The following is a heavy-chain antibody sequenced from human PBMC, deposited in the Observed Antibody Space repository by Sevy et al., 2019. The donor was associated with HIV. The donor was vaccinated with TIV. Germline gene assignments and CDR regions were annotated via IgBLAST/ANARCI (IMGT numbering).Heavy chain of an antibody. CDR3: TRNGGAFDNGFDP. CDR2: ISSSGSSI. Sequence: GGSLRLSCTASGFTFSSYDMNWVRQAPGKGLEWVSKISSSGSSIYYADSVKGRFTISRDNAKNSLNLQMNSLRAEDKAVYYCTRNGGAFDNGFDPRGQGTLVTVSS. V-gene: IGHV3-48*03. CDR1: GFTFSSYD. D-gene: IGHD2-8*01. J-gene: IGHJ5*02.